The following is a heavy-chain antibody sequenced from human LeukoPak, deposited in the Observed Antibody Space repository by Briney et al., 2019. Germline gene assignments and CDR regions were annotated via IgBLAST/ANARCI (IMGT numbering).Heavy chain of an antibody. Sequence: ASETLSLTCTVSGGSISSSSYYWGWIRQPPGQGLEWIGSIYYSGSTYYNPSLKSRVTISVDTSKNQFSLKLRSVIAADTAVYYCARHAASSSWYEEDYWGQGTLVTVSS. V-gene: IGHV4-39*01. CDR1: GGSISSSSYY. CDR2: IYYSGST. CDR3: ARHAASSSWYEEDY. J-gene: IGHJ4*02. D-gene: IGHD6-13*01.